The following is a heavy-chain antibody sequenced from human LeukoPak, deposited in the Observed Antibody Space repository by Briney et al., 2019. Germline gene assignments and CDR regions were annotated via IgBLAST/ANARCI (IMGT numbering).Heavy chain of an antibody. Sequence: SETLSLTCTVSGGSISSSSYYWGWIRQPPGKGLEWIGSIYYSGSTYYNPSLKSRVTISIDTSKNQFSLNLSSVTAADTAVYYCARDKKTGDPYYFDYWGQGILVTVSS. CDR3: ARDKKTGDPYYFDY. D-gene: IGHD7-27*01. V-gene: IGHV4-39*07. CDR1: GGSISSSSYY. J-gene: IGHJ4*02. CDR2: IYYSGST.